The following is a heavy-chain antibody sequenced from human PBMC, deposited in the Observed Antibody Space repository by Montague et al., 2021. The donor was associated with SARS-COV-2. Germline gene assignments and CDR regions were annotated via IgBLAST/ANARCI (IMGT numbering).Heavy chain of an antibody. CDR2: SYWDDDK. J-gene: IGHJ5*02. V-gene: IGHV2-5*02. CDR3: ARYGDYGSWFDP. D-gene: IGHD4-17*01. Sequence: PALVKPTQTLTPTCTFSGFSLNTSGEDVGWVRQPPGKALERLALSYWDDDKRYSPSLKSRSTISKDTTKNEVVLTVANMDPVDTATYYCARYGDYGSWFDPWGQGTLVTVSS. CDR1: GFSLNTSGED.